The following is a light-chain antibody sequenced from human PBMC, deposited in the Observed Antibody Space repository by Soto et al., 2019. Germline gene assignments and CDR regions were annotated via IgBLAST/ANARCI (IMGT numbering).Light chain of an antibody. Sequence: QSALTQPASVAGSPGQSNTIACTGTSSDVGGYNYVSWYQLHPGKAPRLVIYDVSIRPPAVSDRFSGSTSGNTASLNISGLQAEDEADYYCSSYTATRTVVFGGGTKLTVL. CDR1: SSDVGGYNY. J-gene: IGLJ3*02. CDR3: SSYTATRTVV. V-gene: IGLV2-14*03. CDR2: DVS.